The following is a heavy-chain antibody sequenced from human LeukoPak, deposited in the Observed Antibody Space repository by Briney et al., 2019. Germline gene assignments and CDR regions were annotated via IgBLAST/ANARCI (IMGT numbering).Heavy chain of an antibody. V-gene: IGHV4-59*01. Sequence: SETLSLTCTVSGGSISSYYWSWIRQPPGKGLEWIGYIYYSGSTNYNPSLKSRVTISVDTSKNQFSLKLSSVTAADTAVYYCARGEVGYGDYGYCYYGMGVWGQGTTVTVSS. D-gene: IGHD4-17*01. CDR2: IYYSGST. J-gene: IGHJ6*02. CDR3: ARGEVGYGDYGYCYYGMGV. CDR1: GGSISSYY.